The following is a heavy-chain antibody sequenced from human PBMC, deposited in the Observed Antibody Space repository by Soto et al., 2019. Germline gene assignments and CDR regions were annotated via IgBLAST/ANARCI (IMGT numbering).Heavy chain of an antibody. CDR3: ARELHSGSFAFNWFDP. CDR2: ISDDGSNK. V-gene: IGHV3-30-3*01. D-gene: IGHD1-26*01. Sequence: QVPLLESGGGVVQPGRSLRLSCAASGFTFSSYAMHWVRQAPGKGLEWVAVISDDGSNKDYADSVKGRFTISRDNSKNTLYLQMNSLRAEDTAVYYCARELHSGSFAFNWFDPWGQGTLVTVSS. J-gene: IGHJ5*02. CDR1: GFTFSSYA.